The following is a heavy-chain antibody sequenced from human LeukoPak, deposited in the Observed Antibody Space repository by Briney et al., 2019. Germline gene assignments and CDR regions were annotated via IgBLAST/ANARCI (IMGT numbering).Heavy chain of an antibody. V-gene: IGHV4-34*01. D-gene: IGHD5-18*01. J-gene: IGHJ4*02. CDR2: INHSGST. Sequence: PSETLSLTCAVYGGSFSGYYWSWIRQPPGKGLEWFGEINHSGSTNYNPSLKSRVTISVDTSKNQFSLKLSSVTAADTAVYYCARGRTIWYSYGYFLDYWGQGTLVTVSS. CDR1: GGSFSGYY. CDR3: ARGRTIWYSYGYFLDY.